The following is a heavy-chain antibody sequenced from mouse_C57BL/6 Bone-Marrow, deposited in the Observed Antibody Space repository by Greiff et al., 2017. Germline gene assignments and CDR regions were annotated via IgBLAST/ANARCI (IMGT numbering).Heavy chain of an antibody. Sequence: QVHVKQSGAELVRPGASVTLSCKASGYTFTDYEMHWVKQTPVHGLEWIGAIDPETGGTAYNQKFKGKAILTADKSSSTAYMELRSLTSEDSAVYYCTRNHYGSSSYWYFDVWGTGTTVTVSS. D-gene: IGHD1-1*01. V-gene: IGHV1-15*01. CDR1: GYTFTDYE. J-gene: IGHJ1*03. CDR3: TRNHYGSSSYWYFDV. CDR2: IDPETGGT.